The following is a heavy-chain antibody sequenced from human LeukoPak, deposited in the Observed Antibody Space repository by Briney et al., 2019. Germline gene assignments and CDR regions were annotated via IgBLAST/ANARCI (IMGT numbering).Heavy chain of an antibody. D-gene: IGHD2-15*01. Sequence: PSETLSLTCTVSGGSISSSDHFWGWIRQSPGKGLEWIGSLYYTGRAYYSPSLKSRVTILVDTSKNQFSLRLTSVTAADTDVYYCARGFSALVGSGNWCDLWGQGTPVTVSS. J-gene: IGHJ5*01. CDR1: GGSISSSDHF. V-gene: IGHV4-39*01. CDR2: LYYTGRA. CDR3: ARGFSALVGSGNWCDL.